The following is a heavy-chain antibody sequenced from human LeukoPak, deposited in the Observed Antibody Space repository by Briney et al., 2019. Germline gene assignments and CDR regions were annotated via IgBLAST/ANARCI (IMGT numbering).Heavy chain of an antibody. CDR2: ISAYNGNT. J-gene: IGHJ4*02. Sequence: VASVKVSCKASGYTFTSYGISWVRQAPGQGLEWMGWISAYNGNTNYAQKLQGRVTMTTDTSTSTAYMELRSLRSDDTAVYYCARGSIAYCGGDCHFDSWSQGTLVTVSS. V-gene: IGHV1-18*01. CDR3: ARGSIAYCGGDCHFDS. CDR1: GYTFTSYG. D-gene: IGHD2-21*02.